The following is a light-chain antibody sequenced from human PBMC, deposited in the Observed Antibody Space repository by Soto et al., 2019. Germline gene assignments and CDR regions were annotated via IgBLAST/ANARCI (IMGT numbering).Light chain of an antibody. CDR1: QDISKY. CDR3: QQYDNLLALT. J-gene: IGKJ4*01. Sequence: DIQMTQSPSSLSASVGDRVTIACQASQDISKYLNWYQFRPGQAPKLLIYDASNLETGVPSRFRGSGSGTHFTLTIAILQPEDVATYYCQQYDNLLALTFGGGTEVQIK. CDR2: DAS. V-gene: IGKV1-33*01.